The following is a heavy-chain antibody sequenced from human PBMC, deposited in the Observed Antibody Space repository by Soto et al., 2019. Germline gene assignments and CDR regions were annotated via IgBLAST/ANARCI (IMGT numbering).Heavy chain of an antibody. J-gene: IGHJ5*02. CDR1: GFTFRAYW. D-gene: IGHD1-26*01. V-gene: IGHV3-7*01. Sequence: GGSLNLPCAASGFTFRAYWVGWVRQAPGKGLEGVANIKPDGGEKWYVDSVRGRFTISRDNAKNSLYLQMNSLRDEDTAVYYCAREGGNLNWFDPWGQGTLVTVSS. CDR3: AREGGNLNWFDP. CDR2: IKPDGGEK.